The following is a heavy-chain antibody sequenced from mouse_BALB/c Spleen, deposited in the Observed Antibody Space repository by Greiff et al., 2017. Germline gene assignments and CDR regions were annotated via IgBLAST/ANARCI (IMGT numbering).Heavy chain of an antibody. V-gene: IGHV5-9-4*01. J-gene: IGHJ3*01. Sequence: EVQLVESGGGLVKPGGSLKLSCAASGFTFSSYAMSWVRQSPEKRLEWVAEISSGGSYTYYPDTVTGRFTISRDNAKNTLYLEMSSLRSEDTAMYYCARDDGYYRGGFAYWGQGTLVTVSA. CDR2: ISSGGSYT. D-gene: IGHD2-3*01. CDR3: ARDDGYYRGGFAY. CDR1: GFTFSSYA.